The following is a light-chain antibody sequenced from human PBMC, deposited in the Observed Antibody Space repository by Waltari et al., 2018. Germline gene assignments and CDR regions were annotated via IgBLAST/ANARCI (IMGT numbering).Light chain of an antibody. CDR2: WAS. V-gene: IGKV4-1*01. J-gene: IGKJ2*01. Sequence: DIVMTQSPDSLAVSLGERATINCKSSQSVLYSSNNKNYLAWYQQKPRQPPKLLIYWASARESGVPDRFSGSGSGTDFTLTISNLQAEDGAVYYCKQYYSTPHTFGQGTKLEIK. CDR3: KQYYSTPHT. CDR1: QSVLYSSNNKNY.